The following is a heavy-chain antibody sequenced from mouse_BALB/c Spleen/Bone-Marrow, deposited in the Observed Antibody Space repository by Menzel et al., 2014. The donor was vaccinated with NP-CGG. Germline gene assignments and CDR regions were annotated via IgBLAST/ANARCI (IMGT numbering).Heavy chain of an antibody. CDR3: ARWEYYAMDY. V-gene: IGHV14-3*02. J-gene: IGHJ4*01. D-gene: IGHD4-1*01. CDR1: GFNIKDTY. CDR2: IDPANGNT. Sequence: VQLQQSGAELVKPGASVKLSCTASGFNIKDTYMHWVKQRPEQGLEWIGRIDPANGNTKYDPKFQGKATITADTSSNTAYRQLSGLTAEDTAVYYCARWEYYAMDYWGQGTSVTVSA.